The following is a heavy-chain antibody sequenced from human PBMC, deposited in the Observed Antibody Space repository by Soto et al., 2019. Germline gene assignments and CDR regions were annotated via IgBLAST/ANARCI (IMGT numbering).Heavy chain of an antibody. V-gene: IGHV1-46*01. CDR2: INPSGGST. D-gene: IGHD3-22*01. CDR3: ARDNYYDSSGYYGAFDI. J-gene: IGHJ3*02. Sequence: ASAKVSCKSSGYTFTSYDMHWVRQAPGQGLEWMGIINPSGGSTSYAQKFQGRVTMTRDTSTSTVYMELSSLRSEDTAVYYCARDNYYDSSGYYGAFDIWGQGTMVTVSS. CDR1: GYTFTSYD.